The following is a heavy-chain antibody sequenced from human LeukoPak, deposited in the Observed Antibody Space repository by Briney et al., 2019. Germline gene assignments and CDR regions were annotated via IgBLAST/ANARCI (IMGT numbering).Heavy chain of an antibody. D-gene: IGHD3-22*01. J-gene: IGHJ3*02. CDR1: GFTFSSYG. V-gene: IGHV3-30*02. Sequence: GGSLRLSCAASGFTFSSYGMHWVRQAPGKGLEWVAFIRYDGSNKYYADSVKGRFTISRDNSKNTLYLQMNSLRAEDTAVYYCAKDRQAYYYDSSGPLSPFDAFDIWGQGTMVTVSS. CDR3: AKDRQAYYYDSSGPLSPFDAFDI. CDR2: IRYDGSNK.